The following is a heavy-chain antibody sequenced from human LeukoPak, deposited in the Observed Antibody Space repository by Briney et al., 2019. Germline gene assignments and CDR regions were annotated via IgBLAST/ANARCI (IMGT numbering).Heavy chain of an antibody. CDR1: GYSISSGYY. V-gene: IGHV4-38-2*02. CDR2: IYNSGST. Sequence: PSETLSLPCTVSGYSISSGYYWGWIRQSPGKGLEWIGSIYNSGSTYYNPSLKSRITISVDTSKNQFSLRLRSVTAADTATYYCARDRLWIEPLDYWGQGTLVIVSS. D-gene: IGHD5-18*01. J-gene: IGHJ4*02. CDR3: ARDRLWIEPLDY.